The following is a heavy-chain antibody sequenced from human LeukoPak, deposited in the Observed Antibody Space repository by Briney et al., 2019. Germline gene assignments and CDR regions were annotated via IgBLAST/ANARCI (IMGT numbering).Heavy chain of an antibody. CDR3: ARVRIAAAGYDAFDI. J-gene: IGHJ3*02. D-gene: IGHD6-13*01. CDR2: IHYSGST. V-gene: IGHV4-59*01. Sequence: SETLSLTCTVSGGSISSYYWSWIRQPPGKGLEWIGYIHYSGSTNYNPSLKSRVTISVDTSKNQFSLKLSSVTAADTAVYYCARVRIAAAGYDAFDIWGQGTMVTVSS. CDR1: GGSISSYY.